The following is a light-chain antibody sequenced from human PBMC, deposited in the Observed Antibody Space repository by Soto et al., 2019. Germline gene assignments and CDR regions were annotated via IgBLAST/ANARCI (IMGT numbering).Light chain of an antibody. V-gene: IGKV2-30*01. CDR1: QSLVYSDGNTY. Sequence: DVGMTQSPLSLPVTLGQPASISCKSSQSLVYSDGNTYLNWFQQRPGQCPRRLIYKVSNRDSGVPDRFSGSGSGPDFTLKIRRVEAEDVGVYYCMQGRHWPPITFGQGTRLEIK. J-gene: IGKJ5*01. CDR2: KVS. CDR3: MQGRHWPPIT.